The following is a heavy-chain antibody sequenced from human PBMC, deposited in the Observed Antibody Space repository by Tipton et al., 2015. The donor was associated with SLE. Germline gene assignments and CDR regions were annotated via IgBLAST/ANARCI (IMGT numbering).Heavy chain of an antibody. CDR2: IYYTGST. CDR3: ARHYTIFEH. Sequence: TLSLTCQVSGGSINSHYWSWIRQPPGKGLEWIGYIYYTGSTDYNLSLNSRVTISVDASKNQFSLNLNSVTAADTAVYYCARHYTIFEHWGQGTLVTVSS. V-gene: IGHV4-59*08. J-gene: IGHJ4*02. D-gene: IGHD3-3*01. CDR1: GGSINSHY.